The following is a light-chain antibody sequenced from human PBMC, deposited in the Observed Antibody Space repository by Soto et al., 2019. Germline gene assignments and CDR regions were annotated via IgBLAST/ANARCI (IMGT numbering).Light chain of an antibody. CDR3: QSYDSSLSGWV. CDR2: DNI. Sequence: QSVLTQPPSVSGAPGQRVTISCDGNKSNIGAGFDVYWHQQLPGTAPKPLIYDNINRPSGVPDRFSGSKSGTSASLAITGLQTEDEADYYCQSYDSSLSGWVFGGGTQLTV. V-gene: IGLV1-40*01. CDR1: KSNIGAGFD. J-gene: IGLJ3*02.